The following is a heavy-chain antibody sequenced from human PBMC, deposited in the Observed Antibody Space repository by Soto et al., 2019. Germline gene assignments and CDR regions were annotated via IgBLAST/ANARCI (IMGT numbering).Heavy chain of an antibody. D-gene: IGHD3-22*01. V-gene: IGHV6-1*01. Sequence: QTLALTCAISGDSVSSNSAAWNWIRQFPSRGLEWLGRTYYRSKWYNDYAVSVKSRITINPDTSKNQFSLQLNSVTPEDTAVYYCARDRKYYYDSSGQGEIDALDIWGQGTMVTVSS. CDR2: TYYRSKWYN. CDR1: GDSVSSNSAA. CDR3: ARDRKYYYDSSGQGEIDALDI. J-gene: IGHJ3*02.